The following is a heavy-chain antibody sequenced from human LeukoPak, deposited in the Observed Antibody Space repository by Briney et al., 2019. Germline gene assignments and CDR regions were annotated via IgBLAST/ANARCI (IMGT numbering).Heavy chain of an antibody. CDR2: INTNTGNP. CDR3: ARDRHYDFWSGYYLNTLDAFDI. J-gene: IGHJ3*02. V-gene: IGHV7-4-1*02. CDR1: GYTFTSYA. D-gene: IGHD3-3*01. Sequence: ASVKVSCKASGYTFTSYAMNWVRQAPGQGLEWMGWINTNTGNPTYAQGFTGRFVFSLDTSVSTAYLQISSLKAEDTAVYYCARDRHYDFWSGYYLNTLDAFDIWGQGTMVTVSS.